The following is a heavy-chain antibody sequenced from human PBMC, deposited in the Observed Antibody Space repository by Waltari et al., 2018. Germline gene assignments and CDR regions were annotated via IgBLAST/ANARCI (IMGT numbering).Heavy chain of an antibody. CDR1: GFTFSSSA. Sequence: EVQLVESGGGLVQPGGCLKLSCATSGFTFSSSAMTWVRQAPGMGLEWVSDISVGGGTTYYADSVKGRFTISRDNSKNILYLQMNSLRAEDTAFYYCVKQRVRASPIFDYWGLGTLVTVSS. J-gene: IGHJ4*02. CDR2: ISVGGGTT. CDR3: VKQRVRASPIFDY. D-gene: IGHD6-25*01. V-gene: IGHV3-23*04.